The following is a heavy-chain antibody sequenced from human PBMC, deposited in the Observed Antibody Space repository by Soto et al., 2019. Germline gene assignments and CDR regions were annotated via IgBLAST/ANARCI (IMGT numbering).Heavy chain of an antibody. CDR3: STTVITAPLFEY. J-gene: IGHJ4*02. D-gene: IGHD2-21*02. CDR1: GFTFSGHY. V-gene: IGHV3-72*01. CDR2: IRNKPKGHTK. Sequence: EVQLVESGGCLVPPGGSLRLSCEGSGFTFSGHYMDWFRQAPGKGLEWLGRIRNKPKGHTKAYAASVKCRFTIARDDSKNLVYLQMNSLKREDTALYYCSTTVITAPLFEYWGQGTLVAVSS.